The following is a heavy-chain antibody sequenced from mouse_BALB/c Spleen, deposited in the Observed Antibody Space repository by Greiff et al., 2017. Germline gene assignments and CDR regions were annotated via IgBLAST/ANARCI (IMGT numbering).Heavy chain of an antibody. CDR3: ARGIYYYDYYAMDY. Sequence: VQLVESGGGLVQPGGSRKLSCAASGFPFSSFGMHWVRQAPEKGLEWVAYISSGSSTIYYADTVKGRFTISRDNPKNTLFLQMTSLRSEDTAMYYCARGIYYYDYYAMDYWGQGTSVTVSS. CDR1: GFPFSSFG. D-gene: IGHD1-1*01. CDR2: ISSGSSTI. V-gene: IGHV5-17*02. J-gene: IGHJ4*01.